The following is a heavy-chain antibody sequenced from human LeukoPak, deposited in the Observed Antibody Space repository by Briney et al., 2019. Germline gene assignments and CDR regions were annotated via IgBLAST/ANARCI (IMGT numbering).Heavy chain of an antibody. V-gene: IGHV4-59*08. D-gene: IGHD3-10*01. CDR2: IYYSGST. Sequence: PSETLSLTCTVSGDSISSYYWSWIRQPPGKGLEWIGYIYYSGSTNYNPSLKSRVTISVDTSKNQFSLKLSSVTAADTAVYYCARQVLLWFGELEDNWFDPWGQGTLVTVSS. CDR1: GDSISSYY. CDR3: ARQVLLWFGELEDNWFDP. J-gene: IGHJ5*02.